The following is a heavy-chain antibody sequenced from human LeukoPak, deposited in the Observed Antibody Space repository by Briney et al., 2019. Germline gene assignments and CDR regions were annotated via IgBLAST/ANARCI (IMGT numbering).Heavy chain of an antibody. D-gene: IGHD4-17*01. CDR3: ARQMNTVTADY. Sequence: SETLSLTCSVSGGSLSSSSYYWGWVRQPPGKGLGWIGSIYYSGSTYYNPSLNSRVTISIDTSKNQFSLRLSSVTAADTAVYYCARQMNTVTADYWGQGTLVTVSS. CDR1: GGSLSSSSYY. J-gene: IGHJ4*02. V-gene: IGHV4-39*01. CDR2: IYYSGST.